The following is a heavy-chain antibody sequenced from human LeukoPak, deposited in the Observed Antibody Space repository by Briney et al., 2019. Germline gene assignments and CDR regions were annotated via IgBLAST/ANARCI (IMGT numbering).Heavy chain of an antibody. CDR2: ISSSGSTI. CDR3: ARAIIPIPPCFVPWGQGTLFTGRPGGGAFDP. V-gene: IGHV3-48*03. J-gene: IGHJ5*02. Sequence: QPGGSLRLSCAASGFTFSSYEMNWVRQAPGKGLEWVSYISSSGSTIYYADSVKGRFTISRDNAKNSLYLQMNSLRAEDTAVYYCARAIIPIPPCFVPWGQGTLFTGRPGGGAFDPWGQGTLVTVSS. D-gene: IGHD1-14*01. CDR1: GFTFSSYE.